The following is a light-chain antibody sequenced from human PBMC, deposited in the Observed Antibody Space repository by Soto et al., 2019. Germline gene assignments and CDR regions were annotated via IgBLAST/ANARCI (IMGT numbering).Light chain of an antibody. CDR3: QQLRMYPST. CDR1: QDSTKY. J-gene: IGKJ4*01. V-gene: IGKV1-9*01. Sequence: IQLTQSPSSLSSSVGDIFTITCRASQDSTKYLAWYQQKPGKAPNLLIYDASTLHSGVPSRFSGSGSGTDFALTITSLQAEDFATYYCQQLRMYPSTFGGGTKV. CDR2: DAS.